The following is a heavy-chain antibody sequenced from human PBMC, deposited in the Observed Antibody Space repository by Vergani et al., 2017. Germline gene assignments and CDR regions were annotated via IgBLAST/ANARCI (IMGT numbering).Heavy chain of an antibody. D-gene: IGHD3-10*01. V-gene: IGHV4-31*03. CDR2: IYYSGST. J-gene: IGHJ5*02. Sequence: QVQLQESGPGLVKPSQTLSLTCTVSGGSISSGGYYWSWIRQHPGKGLEWIGYIYYSGSTYYNPSLKSRVTISVDTSKNQFSLKLSSVTAADTAVYYCARLHYYGSGSDYKKGRWFDPWGQGTLVTVSS. CDR3: ARLHYYGSGSDYKKGRWFDP. CDR1: GGSISSGGYY.